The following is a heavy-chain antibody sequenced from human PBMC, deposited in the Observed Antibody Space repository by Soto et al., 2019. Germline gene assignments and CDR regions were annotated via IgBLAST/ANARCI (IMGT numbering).Heavy chain of an antibody. CDR1: GHTFTVYY. CDR3: ARLVGATTL. J-gene: IGHJ4*02. Sequence: ASVKVSCKASGHTFTVYYMHCVPQPPVQWPDGMGCINPNSGGTNYAQKFQGRVTMTRGTSISTAYMELRRLRSDDTAAYYCARLVGATTLRGQRNQVTVSS. V-gene: IGHV1-2*02. D-gene: IGHD1-26*01. CDR2: INPNSGGT.